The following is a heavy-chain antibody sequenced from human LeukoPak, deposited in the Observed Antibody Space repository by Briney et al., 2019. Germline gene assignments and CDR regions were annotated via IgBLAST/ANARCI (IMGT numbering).Heavy chain of an antibody. CDR3: AREVSGLDY. D-gene: IGHD6-25*01. CDR1: GYGFTSCA. CDR2: INAGNGNT. J-gene: IGHJ4*02. V-gene: IGHV1-3*01. Sequence: ASVNLSFNCSGYGFTSCALHWGCHPPGPRNGLVGFINAGNGNTNNSQTFLDRGTITRDTSASTAYIELSSLRAEDTAVYYCAREVSGLDYWGQGTLVTVSS.